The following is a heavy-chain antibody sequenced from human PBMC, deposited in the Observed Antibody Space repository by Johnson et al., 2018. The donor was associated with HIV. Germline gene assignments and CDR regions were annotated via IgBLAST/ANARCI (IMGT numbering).Heavy chain of an antibody. D-gene: IGHD1-14*01. Sequence: MQLVESGGGVVRPGGSLRLSCAASGFTFDDYGMSWVRQAPGKGLEWVANIKQDGSEKYYVDTLKGRFTISRDNSKNTLYLQMNSLRAEDTAVYYCARAGKTVTFDIWGQGTMVTVSS. CDR1: GFTFDDYG. J-gene: IGHJ3*02. CDR3: ARAGKTVTFDI. CDR2: IKQDGSEK. V-gene: IGHV3-7*01.